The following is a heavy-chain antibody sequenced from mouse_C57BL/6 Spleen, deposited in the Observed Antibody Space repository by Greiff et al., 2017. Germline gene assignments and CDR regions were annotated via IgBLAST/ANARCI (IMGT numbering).Heavy chain of an antibody. V-gene: IGHV1-82*01. CDR3: ARLGGTAFAY. CDR2: IDPADGDT. J-gene: IGHJ3*01. Sequence: VQLQQSGPELVKPGASVKISCKASGYAFSSSWMNWVKQRPGKGLEWIGRIDPADGDTNYNGKFQGKATMTADKSSSTAYLQLSSLTSEDSAVYYCARLGGTAFAYWGQGTLVTVSA. CDR1: GYAFSSSW. D-gene: IGHD4-1*01.